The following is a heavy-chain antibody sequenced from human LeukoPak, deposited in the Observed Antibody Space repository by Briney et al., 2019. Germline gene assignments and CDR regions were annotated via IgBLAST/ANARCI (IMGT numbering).Heavy chain of an antibody. D-gene: IGHD1-1*01. V-gene: IGHV3-48*01. CDR1: GFTFSSYS. CDR3: ARDRGSNWNNWFDR. Sequence: GGSLRLSCAASGFTFSSYSMNWVRQAPGKGVEWVSYISSSSTIYYADSVKGRFTISRDNAKNSLYLQMNSLRAEDTAVYYCARDRGSNWNNWFDRWGQGTLVTVSS. J-gene: IGHJ5*02. CDR2: ISSSSTI.